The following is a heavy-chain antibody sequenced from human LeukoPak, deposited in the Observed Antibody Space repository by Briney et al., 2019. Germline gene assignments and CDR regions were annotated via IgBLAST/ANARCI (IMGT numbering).Heavy chain of an antibody. V-gene: IGHV3-7*01. J-gene: IGHJ4*02. Sequence: GGSLRLSCAASGFTFSSYEMNWVRQAPGRGLEWVANIKHDGSEKYYVDSVKGRFTISRDNAKNSLYLQMNSLRAEDTAVYYCARDGYSYGNPFDYWGQGTLVTVSS. D-gene: IGHD5-18*01. CDR3: ARDGYSYGNPFDY. CDR1: GFTFSSYE. CDR2: IKHDGSEK.